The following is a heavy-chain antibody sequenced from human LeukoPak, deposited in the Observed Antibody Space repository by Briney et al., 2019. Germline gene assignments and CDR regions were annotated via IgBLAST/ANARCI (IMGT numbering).Heavy chain of an antibody. CDR1: GASFRAYY. V-gene: IGHV4-34*01. J-gene: IGHJ2*01. CDR2: INDSGHA. D-gene: IGHD3-3*01. Sequence: SETLSLTCAVYGASFRAYYWSWIRQAPGRGREWIGEINDSGHARYNASLKSRVTMSVDTSKNQFSLKLKSVTAADTAVYYCASSRDLYHDAFTSYWYFDVWGRGSLVTVSS. CDR3: ASSRDLYHDAFTSYWYFDV.